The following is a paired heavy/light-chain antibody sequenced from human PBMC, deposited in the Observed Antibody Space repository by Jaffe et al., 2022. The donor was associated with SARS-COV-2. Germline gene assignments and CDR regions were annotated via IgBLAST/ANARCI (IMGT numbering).Light chain of an antibody. Sequence: QSVLTQPPSASGTPGQRVTISCSGSSSNIGSNTVNWYQQLPGTAPKLLIYSNNQRPSGVPDRFSGSKSGTSASLAISGLQSEDEADYYCAAWDDSLNVWVFGGGTKLTVL. V-gene: IGLV1-44*01. J-gene: IGLJ3*02. CDR2: SNN. CDR3: AAWDDSLNVWV. CDR1: SSNIGSNT.
Heavy chain of an antibody. Sequence: QVQLVESGGGVVQPGRSLRLSCAASGFTFSSYGMHWVRQAPGKGLEWVAVISYDGSNKYYADSVKGRFTISRDNSKNTLYLQMNSLRAEDTAVYYCAKGGEGYVTYYYYGMDVWGQGTTVTVSS. D-gene: IGHD3-16*01. V-gene: IGHV3-30*18. CDR3: AKGGEGYVTYYYYGMDV. CDR1: GFTFSSYG. J-gene: IGHJ6*02. CDR2: ISYDGSNK.